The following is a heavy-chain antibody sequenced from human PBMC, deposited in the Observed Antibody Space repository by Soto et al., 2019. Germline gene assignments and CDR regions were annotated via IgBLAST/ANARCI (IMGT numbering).Heavy chain of an antibody. CDR1: GGSISSYY. D-gene: IGHD4-17*01. CDR2: IYYSGST. Sequence: QVQLQESGPGLVKPSETLSLTCTVSGGSISSYYWSWIRQPPGKGLEWIGYIYYSGSTNYKPSLKSRVTISVDTSKNQCSLKLSSVTAADTAVYYCARDRDYGDYIVWGQGTLVTVSS. J-gene: IGHJ4*02. CDR3: ARDRDYGDYIV. V-gene: IGHV4-59*01.